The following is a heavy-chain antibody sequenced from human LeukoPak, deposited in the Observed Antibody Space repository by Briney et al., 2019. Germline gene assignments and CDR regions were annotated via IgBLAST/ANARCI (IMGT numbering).Heavy chain of an antibody. CDR2: ISWNSGSI. V-gene: IGHV3-9*01. Sequence: AGGSLRLSCAASGFTFDDYAMHWVRQAPGKGLEWVSGISWNSGSIGYADSVKGRFTISRDNAKNSLYLQMNSLRAEDTALYHCAKDSEYYYDSSGYFDYWGQGTLVTVSS. J-gene: IGHJ4*02. CDR3: AKDSEYYYDSSGYFDY. CDR1: GFTFDDYA. D-gene: IGHD3-22*01.